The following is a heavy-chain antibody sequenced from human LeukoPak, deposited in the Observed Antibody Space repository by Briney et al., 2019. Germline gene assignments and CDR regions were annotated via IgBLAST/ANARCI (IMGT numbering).Heavy chain of an antibody. V-gene: IGHV3-7*01. CDR3: ARSFWDRELPGTDFGY. J-gene: IGHJ4*02. CDR1: GFTFSSYW. D-gene: IGHD1-26*01. CDR2: IKQDGSEK. Sequence: GGSLRLSCAASGFTFSSYWMSWVRQAPGKGLEWVANIKQDGSEKYYVDSVKGRFTISRDNAKNSLYLQMNSLRAEDTAVYYCARSFWDRELPGTDFGYWGQGTLVTVSS.